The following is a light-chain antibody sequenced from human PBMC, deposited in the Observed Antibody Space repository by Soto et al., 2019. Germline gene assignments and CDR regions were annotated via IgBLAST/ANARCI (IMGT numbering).Light chain of an antibody. CDR2: GAS. CDR1: QSISTY. Sequence: IQMTQSPSSLSASIGDRITITCRASQSISTYLNWYQQKPGKAPRLLIYGASTLQNGVPSRFSGSGSATDYTLTISSLQPEDFATYYCQQSFITPPLTFGGGTKVEMK. J-gene: IGKJ4*01. V-gene: IGKV1-39*01. CDR3: QQSFITPPLT.